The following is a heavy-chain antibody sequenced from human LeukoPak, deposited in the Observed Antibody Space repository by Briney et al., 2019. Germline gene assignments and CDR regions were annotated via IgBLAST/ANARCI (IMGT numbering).Heavy chain of an antibody. D-gene: IGHD6-13*01. CDR1: GDSVSSNSAA. CDR2: TYYRSKWNY. CDR3: ARTGIAAGTTTYFDY. Sequence: SQTLSLTCAISGDSVSSNSAAWNWIRQSPSRGLEWLGRTYYRSKWNYDYAESVKSRVTFTPDTSKNQFSLQLTSVTPEDTALYYCARTGIAAGTTTYFDYWGQGTLVIVSS. V-gene: IGHV6-1*01. J-gene: IGHJ4*02.